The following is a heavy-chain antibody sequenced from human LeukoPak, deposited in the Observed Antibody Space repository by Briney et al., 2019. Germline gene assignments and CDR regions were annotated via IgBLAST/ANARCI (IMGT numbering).Heavy chain of an antibody. Sequence: SETLSLTCTVSGGSIRSGGYYWSWIRQPPGKGLEWIGYIYYSGSTNYNPSLKSRVTISVDTSKNQFSLKLSSVTAADTAVYYCARLTSWFDPWGQGTLVTVSS. CDR1: GGSIRSGGYY. V-gene: IGHV4-61*08. CDR2: IYYSGST. CDR3: ARLTSWFDP. J-gene: IGHJ5*02.